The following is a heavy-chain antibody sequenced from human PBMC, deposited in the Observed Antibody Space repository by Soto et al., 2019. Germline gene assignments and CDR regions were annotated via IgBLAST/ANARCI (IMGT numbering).Heavy chain of an antibody. J-gene: IGHJ6*02. CDR3: AMVDNYVTPTPQDV. CDR2: ISPYTGAT. V-gene: IGHV1-18*01. D-gene: IGHD3-16*01. CDR1: GYFFVNYS. Sequence: QVQLVQSGDEMKKPGASVRVSCKASGYFFVNYSIAWVRHAPGQGLEWMAWISPYTGATHSGSKVQGRLTMTTDASTSTAHMDLGSLTSDDTAVYYCAMVDNYVTPTPQDVWGQGTTVTVSS.